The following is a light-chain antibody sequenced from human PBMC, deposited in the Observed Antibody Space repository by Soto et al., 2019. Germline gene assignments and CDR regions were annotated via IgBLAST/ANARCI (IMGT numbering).Light chain of an antibody. CDR2: DNN. Sequence: QSVLTQPPSASAAPGQKVTISCSGGTSNVGNNYVSWYQHLPGTAPKLLIYDNNKRPSGIPDRFSGSKSGTSATLGITGLQTGDEADYYCGTWDSSLSSVLFGGGTKLTVL. CDR1: TSNVGNNY. J-gene: IGLJ2*01. V-gene: IGLV1-51*01. CDR3: GTWDSSLSSVL.